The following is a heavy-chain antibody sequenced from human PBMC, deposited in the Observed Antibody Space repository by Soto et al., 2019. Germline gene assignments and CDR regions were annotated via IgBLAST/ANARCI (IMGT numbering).Heavy chain of an antibody. V-gene: IGHV4-30-4*01. Sequence: QVQLQESGPGLVKPSQTLSLTCTVSGGSISSGDYYWSWIRQPPGKGLEWIGYIYYSGSTYYNPSLKRRVTISVDTSKNQFSLKLSSVTAADTAVYYCARDSGYGAKGDAFDIWGQGTMVTVSS. CDR3: ARDSGYGAKGDAFDI. J-gene: IGHJ3*02. CDR1: GGSISSGDYY. D-gene: IGHD4-17*01. CDR2: IYYSGST.